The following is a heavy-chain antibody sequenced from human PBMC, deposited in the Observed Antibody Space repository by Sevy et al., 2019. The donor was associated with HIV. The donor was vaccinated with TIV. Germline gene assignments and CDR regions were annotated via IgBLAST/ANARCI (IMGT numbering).Heavy chain of an antibody. V-gene: IGHV3-23*01. D-gene: IGHD3-10*01. CDR1: GFTFSSFA. CDR2: ISGSGGGK. Sequence: GGSLRLSCAASGFTFSSFAISWVRQAPGKGLEWVSDISGSGGGKIYADSVKGRFTVSRDNAQNTVFLQMNNLRGEDTGLYYCAKEFYRGSYLEDWGQGTLVTVSS. CDR3: AKEFYRGSYLED. J-gene: IGHJ4*02.